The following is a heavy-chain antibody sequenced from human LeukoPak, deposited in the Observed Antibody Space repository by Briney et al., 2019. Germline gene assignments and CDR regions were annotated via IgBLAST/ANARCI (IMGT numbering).Heavy chain of an antibody. CDR3: ARWGPYDILTGRIN. D-gene: IGHD3-9*01. CDR1: GGTFSSYA. J-gene: IGHJ4*02. V-gene: IGHV1-69*13. CDR2: IIPIFGTA. Sequence: ASVKVSCKASGGTFSSYAISWVRQAPGQGLEWMGGIIPIFGTANYAQKFQGRVTITADESTSTAYMELSSLRSEDTAVYYCARWGPYDILTGRINWGQGTLVTVSS.